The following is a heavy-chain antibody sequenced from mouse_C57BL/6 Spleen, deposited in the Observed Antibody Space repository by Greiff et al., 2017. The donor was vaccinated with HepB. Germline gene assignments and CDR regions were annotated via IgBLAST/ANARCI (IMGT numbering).Heavy chain of an antibody. CDR2: IWSGGST. J-gene: IGHJ4*01. CDR1: GFSLTSYG. V-gene: IGHV2-2*01. D-gene: IGHD2-2*01. CDR3: ASHMVTTGY. Sequence: VMLVESGPGLVQPSQRLFITCTVPGFSLTSYGVHWVCQSPGKGLEWLGVIWSGGSTDYNAAFISRLSISKENSKSQVFFKMNSMQVDDTAIYYCASHMVTTGYCDQGTSVTFSS.